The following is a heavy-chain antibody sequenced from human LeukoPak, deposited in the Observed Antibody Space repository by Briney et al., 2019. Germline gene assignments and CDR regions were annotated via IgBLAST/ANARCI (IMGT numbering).Heavy chain of an antibody. CDR1: GDSVSHYY. J-gene: IGHJ4*02. CDR3: TRGTREPDF. V-gene: IGHV4-59*02. Sequence: SETLSLTCTVSGDSVSHYYWNWIRQPPGKALELIGYISNNGDSNYNPSLKSRVTMSLDTSKNQLSLRLTSVTAADTAVYLCTRGTREPDFWGQGTLVTVSS. CDR2: ISNNGDS. D-gene: IGHD5-24*01.